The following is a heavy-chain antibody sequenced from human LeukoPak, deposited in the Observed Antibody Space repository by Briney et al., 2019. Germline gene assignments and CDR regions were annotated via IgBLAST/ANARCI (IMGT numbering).Heavy chain of an antibody. Sequence: SETLSLTCTVSGGSISSGDYYWSWIRQPPGKGLEWIGYIYYSGSTYYNPSLKSRDTISVDTSKNQFSLKLSSVTAADTAVYYCARAEAPDDSSGYYYYYYYMDVWGKGTTVTVSS. CDR3: ARAEAPDDSSGYYYYYYYMDV. V-gene: IGHV4-30-4*08. D-gene: IGHD3-22*01. CDR2: IYYSGST. CDR1: GGSISSGDYY. J-gene: IGHJ6*03.